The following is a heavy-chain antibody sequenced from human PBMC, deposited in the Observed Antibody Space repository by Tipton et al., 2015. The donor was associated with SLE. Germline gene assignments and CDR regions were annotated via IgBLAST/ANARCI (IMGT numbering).Heavy chain of an antibody. D-gene: IGHD3-22*01. V-gene: IGHV3-7*01. CDR2: ITQDGSEE. J-gene: IGHJ3*02. CDR1: GFTFSNNW. Sequence: SLRLSCVASGFTFSNNWMTWVRQAPGKGLEWVAHITQDGSEEYYVDSVKGRFTISRDNAKNSLYLQLNSLRGEDTAVYYCARTYYYDSSGYYSNDAFDIWGQGTMVTVSS. CDR3: ARTYYYDSSGYYSNDAFDI.